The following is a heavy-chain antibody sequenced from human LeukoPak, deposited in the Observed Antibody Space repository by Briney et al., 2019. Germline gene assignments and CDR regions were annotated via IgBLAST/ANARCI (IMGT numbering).Heavy chain of an antibody. Sequence: SETLSLTCTVSGGSISSYYWSWIRQPPGKGLEWIGYIYYSGSTNYNPSLKSRVIISVDTSKNQFSLKLSSVTAADTAVYYCARGLRYFDWLETYYFDYWGQGTLVTVSS. V-gene: IGHV4-59*01. D-gene: IGHD3-9*01. CDR1: GGSISSYY. CDR3: ARGLRYFDWLETYYFDY. CDR2: IYYSGST. J-gene: IGHJ4*02.